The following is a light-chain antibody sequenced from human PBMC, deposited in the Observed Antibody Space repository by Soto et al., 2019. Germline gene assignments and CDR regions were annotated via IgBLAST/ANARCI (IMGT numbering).Light chain of an antibody. J-gene: IGKJ1*01. CDR2: DTS. Sequence: IVLTQSPATLSSFPGERATRSCRASMTVSSKLAWYQHKPGQAPRLLIYDTSNRATGIPARFSGSGSGTDFTLTSSSLEPEECVVYYCHRRKSGRRKFGKGTNEDI. V-gene: IGKV3-11*01. CDR1: MTVSSK. CDR3: HRRKSGRRK.